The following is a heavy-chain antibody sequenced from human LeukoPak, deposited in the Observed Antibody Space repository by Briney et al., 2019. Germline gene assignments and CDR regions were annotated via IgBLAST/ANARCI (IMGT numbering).Heavy chain of an antibody. J-gene: IGHJ4*02. D-gene: IGHD3-16*01. Sequence: SETLSLTCTVSGGSISSYYWSWIRQPAGKGLEWIGRIYTSGSTNYNPSLKSRVTISVDKSKNQFSPKLSSVTAADTAVYYCAREETTWSVWFDYWGQGTLVTVSS. CDR3: AREETTWSVWFDY. CDR2: IYTSGST. CDR1: GGSISSYY. V-gene: IGHV4-4*07.